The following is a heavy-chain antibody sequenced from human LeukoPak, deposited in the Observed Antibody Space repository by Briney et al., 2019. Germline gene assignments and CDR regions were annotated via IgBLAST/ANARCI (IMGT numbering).Heavy chain of an antibody. CDR2: IIPIFGTA. J-gene: IGHJ5*02. V-gene: IGHV1-69*13. CDR1: GGTFSSYA. CDR3: ARAPRFLEHWFDP. D-gene: IGHD3-3*01. Sequence: SVKVSCKASGGTFSSYAISWVRQAPGQGLEWVGGIIPIFGTANYAQKFQGRVTITADESTSTAYMELSSLRSEDTAVYYCARAPRFLEHWFDPWGQGTLVTVSS.